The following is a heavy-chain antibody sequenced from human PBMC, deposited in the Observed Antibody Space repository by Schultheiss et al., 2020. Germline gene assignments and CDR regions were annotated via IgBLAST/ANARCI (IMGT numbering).Heavy chain of an antibody. V-gene: IGHV4-4*07. CDR1: GGSISSYY. CDR3: ARGPNYYDSSGYLYFDY. D-gene: IGHD3-22*01. CDR2: IYTSGST. J-gene: IGHJ4*01. Sequence: SETLSLTCTDSGGSISSYYWSWIRQPAGKGLEWIGRIYTSGSTNYNPSLKSRVTMSVDTSKNQFSLKLSSVTAADTAVYYCARGPNYYDSSGYLYFDYWGDRGPGTVAS.